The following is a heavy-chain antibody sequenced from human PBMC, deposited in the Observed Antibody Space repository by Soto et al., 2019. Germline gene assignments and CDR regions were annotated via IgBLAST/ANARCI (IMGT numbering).Heavy chain of an antibody. CDR1: GGSISSSSYY. V-gene: IGHV4-39*01. Sequence: SATLSLTCTVSGGSISSSSYYWGWIRQPPGKGLEWIGSIYYSGSTYYNPSLKSRVTISVDTSKNQFSLKLSSVTAADTAVYYCASITAAAGEDYYYYYYMDVWGKGTTVTVSS. CDR2: IYYSGST. J-gene: IGHJ6*03. CDR3: ASITAAAGEDYYYYYYMDV. D-gene: IGHD6-13*01.